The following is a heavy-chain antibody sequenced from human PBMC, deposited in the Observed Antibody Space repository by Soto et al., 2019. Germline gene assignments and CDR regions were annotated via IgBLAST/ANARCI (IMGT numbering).Heavy chain of an antibody. V-gene: IGHV3-23*01. J-gene: IGHJ3*02. CDR2: ISSSGGNT. D-gene: IGHD3-10*01. CDR3: AKRPTSTGFGDPFDI. Sequence: VGSLRLSGAASGFTFSTYAMSWVRQAPGKGLEWVSTISSSGGNTYYTDSVKGRFTISRDNSKNTLYLQMNSLRAEDTAIYYCAKRPTSTGFGDPFDIWGQGTMVTVSS. CDR1: GFTFSTYA.